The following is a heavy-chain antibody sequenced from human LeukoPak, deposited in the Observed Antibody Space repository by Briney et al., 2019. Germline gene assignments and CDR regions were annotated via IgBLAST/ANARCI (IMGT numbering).Heavy chain of an antibody. V-gene: IGHV3-30*02. Sequence: GGSLRLSCAASGFTFSSYGLHWVRQAPGKGLEWVAFIRYDGSNKYYADSVKGRFTISRDNSKNTLYLQMNSLRAEDTAVYYCAKDPSFRPGYFDYWGQGTLVTVSS. J-gene: IGHJ4*02. CDR3: AKDPSFRPGYFDY. CDR1: GFTFSSYG. CDR2: IRYDGSNK.